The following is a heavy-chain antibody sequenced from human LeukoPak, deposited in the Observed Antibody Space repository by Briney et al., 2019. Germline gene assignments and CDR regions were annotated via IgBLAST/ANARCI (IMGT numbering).Heavy chain of an antibody. Sequence: PSETLSLTCAVYGGSFSSYYWSWIRQPPGKGLEWIGYIYYSGSTNYNPSLKSRVTISVDTSKNQFSLKLSSVTAADTAVYYCARGDSGWYRGYYFDYWGQGTLVTVSS. D-gene: IGHD6-19*01. CDR1: GGSFSSYY. CDR3: ARGDSGWYRGYYFDY. CDR2: IYYSGST. V-gene: IGHV4-59*01. J-gene: IGHJ4*02.